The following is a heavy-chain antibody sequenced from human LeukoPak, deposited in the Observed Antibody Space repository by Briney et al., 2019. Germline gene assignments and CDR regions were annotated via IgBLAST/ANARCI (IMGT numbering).Heavy chain of an antibody. CDR2: IKSKTDGGTT. J-gene: IGHJ4*02. CDR3: TTDLHYDSSGYYSLYFDY. Sequence: GSLRLSCAASGFTFSNAWMSWVRQAPGKGLEWVGRIKSKTDGGTTDYAAPVKGRFTISRDNSKNTLYLQMNSLKTEDTAVYYCTTDLHYDSSGYYSLYFDYWGQGTLVTVSS. CDR1: GFTFSNAW. V-gene: IGHV3-15*01. D-gene: IGHD3-22*01.